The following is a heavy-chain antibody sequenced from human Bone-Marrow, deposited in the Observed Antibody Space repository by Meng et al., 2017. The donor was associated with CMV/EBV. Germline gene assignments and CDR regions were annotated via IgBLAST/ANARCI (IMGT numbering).Heavy chain of an antibody. CDR1: GESFSGYY. V-gene: IGHV4-34*01. J-gene: IGHJ4*02. Sequence: SETLSLTCAVYGESFSGYYWTWIRQPPGMGLEWIGEINHSGSTNYNPSLKSRVTMSVDTSKNQFSLRLSSVTAADTAVYFCARPPYYSDSSTYHRNDYFDYWGQGTLVTVSS. D-gene: IGHD3-22*01. CDR3: ARPPYYSDSSTYHRNDYFDY. CDR2: INHSGST.